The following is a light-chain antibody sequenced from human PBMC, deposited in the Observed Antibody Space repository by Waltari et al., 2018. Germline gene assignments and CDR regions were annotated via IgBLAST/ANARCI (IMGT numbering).Light chain of an antibody. CDR2: AAA. CDR3: HQHDTSPWT. Sequence: EIVLPQSPGPLSLSPGERATLSCRASQSISSSFLAWYQVKPGQAPRLLIFAAATRAADIPDRISGSGSGADFTLTISRLEPEDFAVYVCHQHDTSPWTFGQGTRVELK. J-gene: IGKJ1*01. V-gene: IGKV3-20*01. CDR1: QSISSSF.